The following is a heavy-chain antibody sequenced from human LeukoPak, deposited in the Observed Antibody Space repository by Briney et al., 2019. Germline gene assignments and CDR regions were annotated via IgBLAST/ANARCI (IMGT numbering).Heavy chain of an antibody. J-gene: IGHJ3*01. V-gene: IGHV1-2*02. Sequence: ASLKVSCEGSGYMFDVFYVHWVRQGPRQGLEWMGWIDPNNGETVYAQEFQGRVTMTRDTSIATAYMELTSLTFDDSAVYYCVTSGGLPSNTLSVWGQGTKVTVSS. CDR2: IDPNNGET. D-gene: IGHD2-15*01. CDR3: VTSGGLPSNTLSV. CDR1: GYMFDVFY.